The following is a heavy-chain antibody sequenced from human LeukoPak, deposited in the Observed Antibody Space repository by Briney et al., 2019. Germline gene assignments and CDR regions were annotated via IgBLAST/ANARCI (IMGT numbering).Heavy chain of an antibody. CDR3: AKGGESSLPFDY. CDR2: VHTTGGT. CDR1: GGSISGHY. D-gene: IGHD3-10*01. J-gene: IGHJ4*02. V-gene: IGHV4-4*07. Sequence: SETLSLTCTVSGGSISGHYWSWIRQPAGKEPEWIGRVHTTGGTNYNPSLKSRLTMSVDTSKNQFSLHLTFVTAADTAVYYCAKGGESSLPFDYWGQGTLVTVSS.